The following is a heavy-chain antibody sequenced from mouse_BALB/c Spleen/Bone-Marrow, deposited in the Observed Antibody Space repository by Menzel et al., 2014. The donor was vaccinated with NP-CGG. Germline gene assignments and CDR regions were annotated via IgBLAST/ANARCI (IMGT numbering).Heavy chain of an antibody. V-gene: IGHV1S56*01. D-gene: IGHD2-4*01. CDR2: IYPGDFNT. CDR3: ARKSQRAYDSMNY. Sequence: QVQLQQSGPELVEPGASVRISCKASGYTFTSYYVHWVRQRPGQGLEWIGWIYPGDFNTKYNEKFKGKATLTADKSSSTASMQASSLTSEDSAVYFCARKSQRAYDSMNYWGQGTSVTVSS. J-gene: IGHJ4*01. CDR1: GYTFTSYY.